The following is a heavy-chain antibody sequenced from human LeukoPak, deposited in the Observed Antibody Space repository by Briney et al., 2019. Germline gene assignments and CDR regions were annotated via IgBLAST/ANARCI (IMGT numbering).Heavy chain of an antibody. CDR1: GGSISSYY. CDR3: ARVRVVPAAMPRSYYYYYYGMDV. J-gene: IGHJ6*02. CDR2: IYYSGST. V-gene: IGHV4-59*01. Sequence: NPSETLSLTCTVSGGSISSYYWSWIRQPPGKGLEWIGYIYYSGSTNYNPSLKSRVTISVDTSKNQFSLKLSSVTAADTAVYYCARVRVVPAAMPRSYYYYYYGMDVWGQGTTVTVSS. D-gene: IGHD2-2*01.